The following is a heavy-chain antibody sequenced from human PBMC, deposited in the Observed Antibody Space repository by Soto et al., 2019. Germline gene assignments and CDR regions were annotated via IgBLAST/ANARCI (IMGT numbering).Heavy chain of an antibody. CDR2: IKQDGSEK. CDR3: ARDLEGYFDWLPSANDY. D-gene: IGHD3-9*01. J-gene: IGHJ4*02. Sequence: GGSLRLSCAASGFTFSSYWMSWVRQAPGKGLEWVANIKQDGSEKYYVDSVKGRFTISRDNAKNSLYLQMNSLRAEDTAVYYCARDLEGYFDWLPSANDYWGQGTLVTVSS. CDR1: GFTFSSYW. V-gene: IGHV3-7*01.